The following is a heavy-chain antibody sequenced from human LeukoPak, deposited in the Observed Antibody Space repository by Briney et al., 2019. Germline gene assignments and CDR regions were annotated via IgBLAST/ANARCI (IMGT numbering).Heavy chain of an antibody. V-gene: IGHV3-30*02. CDR1: RFSFSSYG. J-gene: IGHJ6*03. Sequence: GGSLRLSCAASRFSFSSYGMHWVRQAPGKGLEWVAYLQYDRTNVQYADSVRGRFTISRDNSKNTVYLQMNSLRGEDTAVYYCAKDLGYCSSTSCYWYYYYMDVWGKGTTVTVSS. CDR3: AKDLGYCSSTSCYWYYYYMDV. CDR2: LQYDRTNV. D-gene: IGHD2-2*01.